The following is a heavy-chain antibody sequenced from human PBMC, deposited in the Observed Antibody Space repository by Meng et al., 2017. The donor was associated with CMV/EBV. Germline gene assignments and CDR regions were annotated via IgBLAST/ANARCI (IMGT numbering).Heavy chain of an antibody. V-gene: IGHV1-69*01. CDR2: ITPLFGTS. D-gene: IGHD3-10*01. Sequence: QIQLVQLGAEGKKPGSSVKVSCKASGGTFSSYSISWVRQAPGQGLEWMGAITPLFGTSTYAEKFRGRVMITADESTSTAYMELSSLKSDDTAVYYCAREKIISRFAYFHHWSQGTLVTVSS. CDR1: GGTFSSYS. J-gene: IGHJ1*01. CDR3: AREKIISRFAYFHH.